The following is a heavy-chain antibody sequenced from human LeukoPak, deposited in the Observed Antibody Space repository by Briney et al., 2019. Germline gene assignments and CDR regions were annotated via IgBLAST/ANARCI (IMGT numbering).Heavy chain of an antibody. J-gene: IGHJ4*02. CDR1: GFTVSSNY. CDR3: ARQGRDYGSGSYYKRTLDY. CDR2: IYSGGST. V-gene: IGHV3-53*01. Sequence: GGSLRLSCAASGFTVSSNYMSWVRQAPGKGLEWVSVIYSGGSTYYADSVKGRFTISRDNSKNTLYLQMNSLRAEDTAVYYCARQGRDYGSGSYYKRTLDYWGQGTLVTVSS. D-gene: IGHD3-10*01.